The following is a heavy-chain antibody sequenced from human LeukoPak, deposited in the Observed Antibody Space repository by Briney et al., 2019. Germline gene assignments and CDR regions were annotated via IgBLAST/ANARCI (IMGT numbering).Heavy chain of an antibody. CDR1: GYTFTDYY. CDR3: ARSYSGFGYALHDY. J-gene: IGHJ4*02. CDR2: INPNSGGT. D-gene: IGHD1-26*01. V-gene: IGHV1-2*02. Sequence: ASVKVSCKASGYTFTDYYMHWVRQAPGQGLEWMGSINPNSGGTNYAQKFQGRVTMTRDTSISTAYMELSSLRSDDTAMYYCARSYSGFGYALHDYWGQGTLVTVSS.